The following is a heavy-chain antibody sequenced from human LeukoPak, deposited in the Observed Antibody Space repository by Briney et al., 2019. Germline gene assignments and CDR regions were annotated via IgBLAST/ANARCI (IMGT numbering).Heavy chain of an antibody. D-gene: IGHD3-10*01. CDR3: ARDQKRGSGSPPGY. Sequence: GGSLRLSCAASGFTFSSYSMNWVRQAPGKGLEWVSSISSSSSYIYYADSVKGRFTISRDNAKNSLYLQMNSLRAEDTAVYYCARDQKRGSGSPPGYWGQGTLVTVSS. CDR1: GFTFSSYS. CDR2: ISSSSSYI. J-gene: IGHJ4*02. V-gene: IGHV3-21*01.